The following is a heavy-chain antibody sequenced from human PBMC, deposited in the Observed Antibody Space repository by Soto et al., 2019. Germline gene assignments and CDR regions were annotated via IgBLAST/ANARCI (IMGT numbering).Heavy chain of an antibody. CDR2: IYHSGST. CDR1: GGSISSGGYS. J-gene: IGHJ6*02. V-gene: IGHV4-30-2*01. Sequence: QLQLQESGSGLVKPSQTLSLTCAVSGGSISSGGYSWSWIRQPPGKGLEWIGYIYHSGSTYYNPSLKSRVTISVDRSKNQFSLKLSSVTAADTAVYYCVRRRGFPYYYGMDVWGQETTVTVSS. CDR3: VRRRGFPYYYGMDV. D-gene: IGHD5-12*01.